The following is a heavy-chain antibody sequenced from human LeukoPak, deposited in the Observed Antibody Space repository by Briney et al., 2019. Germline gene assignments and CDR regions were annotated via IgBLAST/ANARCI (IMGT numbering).Heavy chain of an antibody. V-gene: IGHV3-11*06. Sequence: GGSLRLSCAASGFTFSDYYMSWIRQAPGNGLEWVSYISSSSSYTNYADSLKGRFTISRDNAKNSLYLQMNSLRAEDTAVYYCARELIAAAGHDYWGQGTLVTVSS. CDR2: ISSSSSYT. D-gene: IGHD6-13*01. J-gene: IGHJ4*02. CDR3: ARELIAAAGHDY. CDR1: GFTFSDYY.